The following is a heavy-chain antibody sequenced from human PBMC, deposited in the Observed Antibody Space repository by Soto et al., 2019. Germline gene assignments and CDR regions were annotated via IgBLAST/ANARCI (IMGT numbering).Heavy chain of an antibody. CDR2: IYYSGST. J-gene: IGHJ6*02. Sequence: SETLSLTCTVSGGSISSYYCSWIRQPPGKGLEWIGYIYYSGSTNYNPSLKSRVTISVDTSKNQFSLKLSSVTAADTAVYYCARGEYSSSWYRNHYYYYGMDVWGQGTTVTVSS. CDR3: ARGEYSSSWYRNHYYYYGMDV. D-gene: IGHD6-13*01. V-gene: IGHV4-59*01. CDR1: GGSISSYY.